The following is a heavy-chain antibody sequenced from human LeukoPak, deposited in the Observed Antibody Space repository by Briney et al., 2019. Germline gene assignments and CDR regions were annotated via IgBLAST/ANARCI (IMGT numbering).Heavy chain of an antibody. Sequence: GGSLRLSCAASGFTFSGSAMHWVRQASGKGLEWVGRIRSKANTYATAYAASVKGRFTISRDNAKNSLYLQMNSLRAEDTAVYYCARDLGSSYASSSTGWFDPWGQGTLVTVSS. CDR1: GFTFSGSA. J-gene: IGHJ5*02. D-gene: IGHD6-6*01. V-gene: IGHV3-73*01. CDR2: IRSKANTYAT. CDR3: ARDLGSSYASSSTGWFDP.